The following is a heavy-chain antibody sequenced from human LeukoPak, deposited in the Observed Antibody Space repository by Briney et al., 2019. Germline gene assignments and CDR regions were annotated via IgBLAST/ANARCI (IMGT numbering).Heavy chain of an antibody. CDR3: VRDLSGSYSFDS. Sequence: GGSLRLSCSASGSIFINFVVHWVRQAPGKGLEHVSFISRSGAVTSYADSVRGRFTISRDNSKDTVSLQMGSLRDEDTAMYYCVRDLSGSYSFDSWGQGTLVTVSS. D-gene: IGHD1-26*01. CDR1: GSIFINFV. CDR2: ISRSGAVT. J-gene: IGHJ4*02. V-gene: IGHV3-64D*09.